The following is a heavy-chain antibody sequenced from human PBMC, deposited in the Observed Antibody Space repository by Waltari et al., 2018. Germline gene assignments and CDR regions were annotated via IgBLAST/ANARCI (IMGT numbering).Heavy chain of an antibody. CDR1: GYTFSGYH. CDR2: INPNSGGT. V-gene: IGHV1-2*02. J-gene: IGHJ4*02. Sequence: QVQLVQSGAEVKKPGASVKVSCTASGYTFSGYHIHLGRQAPAHRLEWMGWINPNSGGTNYAQKFQGRVTMTRDTSISTAYMELSRLRSDDTAVYYCARGRRVGYYDSSGYYFDYWGQGTLVTVSS. D-gene: IGHD3-22*01. CDR3: ARGRRVGYYDSSGYYFDY.